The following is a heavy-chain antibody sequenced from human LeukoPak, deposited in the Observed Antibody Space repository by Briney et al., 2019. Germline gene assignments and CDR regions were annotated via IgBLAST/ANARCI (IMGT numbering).Heavy chain of an antibody. V-gene: IGHV3-73*01. J-gene: IGHJ4*02. CDR2: IRSKANSYAT. Sequence: PGGSLRLSCAASGFTFSGSAMHWVRQASGKGLEWVGRIRSKANSYATAYAASVKGRFTISRDDSKNTAYLQMNSLKTEDTAVYYCTRQDSSSWYKGNDYWGQGTLVTVSS. D-gene: IGHD6-13*01. CDR1: GFTFSGSA. CDR3: TRQDSSSWYKGNDY.